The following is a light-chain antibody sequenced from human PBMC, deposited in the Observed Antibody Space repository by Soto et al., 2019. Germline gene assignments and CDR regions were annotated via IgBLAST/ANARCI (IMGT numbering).Light chain of an antibody. CDR2: GTS. Sequence: EIVLTQSPVTLCLSGEERATLSCRASQRISTSYLAWYQQKPGRAPRVLVYGTSTRATGIPSRFSGSGSGTDFTLTISRLEPEDFAVYYSQQYGDSPFTLGPGTKVDIK. V-gene: IGKV3-20*01. J-gene: IGKJ3*01. CDR1: QRISTSY. CDR3: QQYGDSPFT.